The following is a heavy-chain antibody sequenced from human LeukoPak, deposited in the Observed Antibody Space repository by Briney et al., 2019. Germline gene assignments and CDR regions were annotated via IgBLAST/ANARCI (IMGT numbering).Heavy chain of an antibody. J-gene: IGHJ4*02. V-gene: IGHV3-30*02. CDR3: AKDSSEYCSSTSCPYDY. D-gene: IGHD2-2*01. CDR1: GFTFSSYG. CDR2: IRYDGSNK. Sequence: GGSLRLSCAASGFTFSSYGMHWVRQAPGKGLEWVAFIRYDGSNKYYADSVKGRFTISSDNSKNTLYLQMNSLRAEDTAVYYCAKDSSEYCSSTSCPYDYWGQGTLVTVSS.